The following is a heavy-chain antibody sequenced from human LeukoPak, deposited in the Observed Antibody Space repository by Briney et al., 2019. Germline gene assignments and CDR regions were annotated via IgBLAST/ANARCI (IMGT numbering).Heavy chain of an antibody. D-gene: IGHD5-18*01. CDR1: GFTFSSYS. CDR2: ISSSSSYI. J-gene: IGHJ4*02. CDR3: ARADWDTAMIDY. V-gene: IGHV3-21*01. Sequence: GGSLRLSCAASGFTFSSYSMNWVRQAPGKGLEWVSSISSSSSYIYYADSVKGRFTISGDNAKNSLYLQMNSLRAEDTAVYYCARADWDTAMIDYWGQGTLVTVSS.